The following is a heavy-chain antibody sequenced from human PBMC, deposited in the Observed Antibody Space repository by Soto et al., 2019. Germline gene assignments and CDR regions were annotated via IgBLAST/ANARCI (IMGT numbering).Heavy chain of an antibody. CDR1: GGAISSSSYY. CDR2: IFYSGST. V-gene: IGHV4-39*02. D-gene: IGHD2-8*01. J-gene: IGHJ4*02. Sequence: PSETLSLTCTVSGGAISSSSYYWGWIRQPPGKGLEWIGSIFYSGSTYYNPSLKSRVTISVDTSKNMLYLQMNSLRAEDTGLYFCVRDNARAADLFDSWGQGTVVTVSS. CDR3: VRDNARAADLFDS.